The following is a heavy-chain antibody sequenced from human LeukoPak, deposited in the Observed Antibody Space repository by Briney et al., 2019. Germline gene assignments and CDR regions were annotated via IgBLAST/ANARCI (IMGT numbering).Heavy chain of an antibody. Sequence: SETLSVTCAVYGGSFSDYHWTWIRQSPGKGLEWIGEINHSGSTNYNPSLKSRVTISVDMSKNQFSLKVTSVIAADKAVYYCARPGQLGSLYYGMDVWGQGTTVTVSS. CDR2: INHSGST. CDR3: ARPGQLGSLYYGMDV. J-gene: IGHJ6*02. V-gene: IGHV4-34*01. D-gene: IGHD7-27*01. CDR1: GGSFSDYH.